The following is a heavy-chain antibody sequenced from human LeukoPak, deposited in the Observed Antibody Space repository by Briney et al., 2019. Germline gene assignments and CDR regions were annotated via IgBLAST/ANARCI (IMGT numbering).Heavy chain of an antibody. Sequence: GGSLRLSCVASGFIFSNYAVHWVRQAPGEGLEWVALISDDGSNKYYTNSVKGRFTISRDNSKNTLYLQMNSLRAEDTAMYFRATRTSGAFDFWGQGTMVIVS. CDR3: ATRTSGAFDF. V-gene: IGHV3-30-3*01. CDR2: ISDDGSNK. CDR1: GFIFSNYA. J-gene: IGHJ3*01.